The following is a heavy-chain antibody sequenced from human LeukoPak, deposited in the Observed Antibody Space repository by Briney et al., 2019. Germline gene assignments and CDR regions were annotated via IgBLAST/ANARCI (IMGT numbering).Heavy chain of an antibody. CDR3: ARLSTGYYGAADY. CDR1: GGSFSSYY. D-gene: IGHD1-26*01. CDR2: IYHSGGT. V-gene: IGHV4-59*08. Sequence: SETLSLTCTVSGGSFSSYYWTWIRQLPGKGLEWIGYIYHSGGTNYNPSLKSRVTISVDTSKNQFSLQLSSVTAADTAVYYCARLSTGYYGAADYWGQGTLATVSS. J-gene: IGHJ4*02.